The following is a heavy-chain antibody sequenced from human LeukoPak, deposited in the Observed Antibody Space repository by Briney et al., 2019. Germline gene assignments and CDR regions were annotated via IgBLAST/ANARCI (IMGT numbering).Heavy chain of an antibody. J-gene: IGHJ4*02. Sequence: GASVKVSCKASGYTFTGYYMHWVRQAPGQGLEWMGWINPNSGGTNYAQKFQGRVTMTRDTSISTAYMELSRLRSDDTAVYYCARHGVAVAGFFDYWGQGTLVTVSS. CDR3: ARHGVAVAGFFDY. D-gene: IGHD6-19*01. CDR1: GYTFTGYY. V-gene: IGHV1-2*02. CDR2: INPNSGGT.